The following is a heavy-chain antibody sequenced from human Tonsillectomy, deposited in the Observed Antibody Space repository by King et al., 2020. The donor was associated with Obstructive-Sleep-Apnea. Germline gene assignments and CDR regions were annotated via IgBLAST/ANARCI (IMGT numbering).Heavy chain of an antibody. CDR3: ARAGNCGGDCYIEFFYYGMDV. CDR1: GFTFSSYS. D-gene: IGHD2-21*02. CDR2: ISSSSSYI. V-gene: IGHV3-21*01. J-gene: IGHJ6*02. Sequence: VQLVESGGGLVKPGRSLRLSCAASGFTFSSYSMNWVRQAPGKGLEWVSSISSSSSYIYYADSVKGRFTISRDNAKNSLYLQMNSLRAEDTAVYYCARAGNCGGDCYIEFFYYGMDVWGQGTTFTVSS.